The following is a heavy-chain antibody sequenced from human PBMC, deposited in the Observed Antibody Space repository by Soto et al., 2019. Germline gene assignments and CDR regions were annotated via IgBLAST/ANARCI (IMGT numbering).Heavy chain of an antibody. J-gene: IGHJ4*02. CDR1: GFTFSSYA. V-gene: IGHV3-30-3*01. CDR3: ARDYGDYDFLDS. Sequence: QVQLVESGGGVVQPGRSLRLSCAASGFTFSSYAMHWVRQAPGKGLEWVAVVAYDGSDEYYADSVKGRFTLSRDNSKNTLYLQMNSLSGEDTAVYYCARDYGDYDFLDSWGQGTLVTVSS. CDR2: VAYDGSDE. D-gene: IGHD4-17*01.